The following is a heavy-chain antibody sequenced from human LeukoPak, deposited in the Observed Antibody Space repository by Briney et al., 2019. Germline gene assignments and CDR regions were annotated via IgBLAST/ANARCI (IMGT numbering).Heavy chain of an antibody. D-gene: IGHD2-2*01. Sequence: SETLSLTCTVSGGSISSSSYYWGWIRQPPGKGLEWIGSIYYSGSTYYNPSLKSRVTISVDTSKNQFSLKLSSVTAADTAVYYCARLRPLGYCSSTSCLSFDYWGQGTLVTVSS. V-gene: IGHV4-39*01. J-gene: IGHJ4*02. CDR3: ARLRPLGYCSSTSCLSFDY. CDR2: IYYSGST. CDR1: GGSISSSSYY.